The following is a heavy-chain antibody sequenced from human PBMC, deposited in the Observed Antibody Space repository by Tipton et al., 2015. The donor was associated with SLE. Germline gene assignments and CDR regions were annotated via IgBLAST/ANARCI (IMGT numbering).Heavy chain of an antibody. D-gene: IGHD2-2*03. V-gene: IGHV4-34*01. CDR2: INHSGRI. CDR3: ARGVAIYWITYYDYYMDV. J-gene: IGHJ6*03. CDR1: GESLSGHY. Sequence: TLSLTCTVYGESLSGHYWVWIRQPPGKGLGWFGGINHSGRIDYNPSLLSRVTISEATSKNQFSLTLSSVTAADTGVYYCARGVAIYWITYYDYYMDVWGKGTTVTVSS.